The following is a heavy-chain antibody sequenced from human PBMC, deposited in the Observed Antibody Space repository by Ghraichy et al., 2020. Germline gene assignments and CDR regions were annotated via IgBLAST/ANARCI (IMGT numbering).Heavy chain of an antibody. D-gene: IGHD5-12*01. Sequence: TLSLTCTVSGGSISSSSYYWGWIRQPPGKGLEWIGSIYYSGSTYYNPSLKSRVTISVDTSKNQFSLKLSSVTAADTAVYYCARRGDRVATPFDYWGQGTLVTVSS. J-gene: IGHJ4*02. CDR1: GGSISSSSYY. CDR2: IYYSGST. CDR3: ARRGDRVATPFDY. V-gene: IGHV4-39*01.